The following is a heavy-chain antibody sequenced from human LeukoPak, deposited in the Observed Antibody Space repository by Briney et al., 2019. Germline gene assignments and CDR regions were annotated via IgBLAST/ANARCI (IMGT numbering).Heavy chain of an antibody. D-gene: IGHD3-10*01. CDR2: IIPILGIA. CDR1: GVTFSSYT. V-gene: IGHV1-69*04. J-gene: IGHJ4*02. Sequence: SVKVSCKASGVTFSSYTISWVRQAPGQGLEWMGRIIPILGIANYAQKFQGRVTITADKSSSTAYMELSSLRSEDTAVYYCARDTMVEGVTFDYWGQGTLVTVSS. CDR3: ARDTMVEGVTFDY.